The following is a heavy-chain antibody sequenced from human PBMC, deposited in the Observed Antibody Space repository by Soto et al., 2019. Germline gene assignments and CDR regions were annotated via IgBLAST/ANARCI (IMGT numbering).Heavy chain of an antibody. D-gene: IGHD6-19*01. J-gene: IGHJ4*02. CDR1: GYTFTSYA. CDR3: ARDRASSGWYAADY. CDR2: INAGNGNT. V-gene: IGHV1-3*01. Sequence: ASVKVSCKASGYTFTSYAMHWVRQAPGQRLEWMGWINAGNGNTKYSQKFQGRVTITRDTSASTAYMELSSLRSEDTAVYYRARDRASSGWYAADYWGQGTMVTVS.